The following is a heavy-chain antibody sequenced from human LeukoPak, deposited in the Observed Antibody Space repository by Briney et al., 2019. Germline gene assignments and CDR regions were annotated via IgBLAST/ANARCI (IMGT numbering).Heavy chain of an antibody. Sequence: GGSLRLSCAASGFTFSTYAMHWVRQAPGKGLEWVALISYDGSNEYYADSVKGRFTISRDNSKNTLYLQMNSLRAEDTAVYYCARDLLANFDYWGQGTLVTVSS. D-gene: IGHD2-15*01. CDR3: ARDLLANFDY. J-gene: IGHJ4*02. V-gene: IGHV3-30-3*01. CDR1: GFTFSTYA. CDR2: ISYDGSNE.